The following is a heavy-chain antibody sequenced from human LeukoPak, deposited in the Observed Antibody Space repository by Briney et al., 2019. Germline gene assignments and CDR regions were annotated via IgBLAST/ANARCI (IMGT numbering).Heavy chain of an antibody. V-gene: IGHV3-30*18. D-gene: IGHD1-26*01. CDR3: AKDSRGSYYYYYYSMDV. J-gene: IGHJ6*02. CDR1: GFTFSSYG. Sequence: GGSLRLSCAASGFTFSSYGMHWVRQAPGKGLEWVAVISYDGSNKYYADSVKGRFTISRDNSKNTLYLQMNSLRAEDTAVYYCAKDSRGSYYYYYYSMDVWGQGTTVTVSS. CDR2: ISYDGSNK.